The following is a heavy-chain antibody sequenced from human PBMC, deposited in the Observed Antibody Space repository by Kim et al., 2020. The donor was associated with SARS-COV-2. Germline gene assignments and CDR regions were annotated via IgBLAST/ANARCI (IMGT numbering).Heavy chain of an antibody. V-gene: IGHV4-34*01. D-gene: IGHD3-22*01. CDR2: INHSGDT. CDR3: ARLMSDSRKYWWFDP. J-gene: IGHJ5*02. CDR1: GGSFSDYY. Sequence: SETLSLTCVVSGGSFSDYYWTWIRQSPGKGLEWIGEINHSGDTNYNPSLRSRVTLTVDASKNQFSLTMDSVTAADTSVYYCARLMSDSRKYWWFDPWGQGSLVTVSS.